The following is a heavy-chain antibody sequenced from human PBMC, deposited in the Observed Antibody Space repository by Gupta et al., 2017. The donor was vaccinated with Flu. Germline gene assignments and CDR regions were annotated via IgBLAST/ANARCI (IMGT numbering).Heavy chain of an antibody. Sequence: TSGSTDYNPSLKSRVTISVDTSKNQFSLKLKSVSAADTAVYYCARWSDGVVIAFDSWGQGTLVTVSS. J-gene: IGHJ4*02. CDR3: ARWSDGVVIAFDS. V-gene: IGHV4-4*09. CDR2: TSGST. D-gene: IGHD3-3*01.